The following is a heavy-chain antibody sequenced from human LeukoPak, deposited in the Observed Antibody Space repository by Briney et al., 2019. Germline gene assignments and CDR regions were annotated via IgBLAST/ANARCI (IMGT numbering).Heavy chain of an antibody. D-gene: IGHD3-22*01. Sequence: SVKVSCKASGGTFSSYAISWVRQAPGQGLEWMGGIIPIFGTANYAQKFQGRVTITADESTSTAYMELSSLRSEDTAVYYCARDFRSGYYLYYFDYWGQGTLVTVSS. CDR1: GGTFSSYA. V-gene: IGHV1-69*13. CDR3: ARDFRSGYYLYYFDY. J-gene: IGHJ4*02. CDR2: IIPIFGTA.